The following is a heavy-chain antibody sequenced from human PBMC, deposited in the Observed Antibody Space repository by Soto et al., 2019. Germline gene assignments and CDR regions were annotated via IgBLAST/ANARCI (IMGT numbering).Heavy chain of an antibody. Sequence: QVQLVQSGAEVKKPGSSVKVSCKASGGTFSTYTITWVRQAPGQGLEWMGGIIPLFGTANYPQKFQGRVTITADESTSTAYMEMSSLRSEDTAVYYCARSQDSSGYWNNCFDPWGQGTLVTVSS. D-gene: IGHD3-22*01. CDR3: ARSQDSSGYWNNCFDP. CDR2: IIPLFGTA. J-gene: IGHJ5*02. CDR1: GGTFSTYT. V-gene: IGHV1-69*01.